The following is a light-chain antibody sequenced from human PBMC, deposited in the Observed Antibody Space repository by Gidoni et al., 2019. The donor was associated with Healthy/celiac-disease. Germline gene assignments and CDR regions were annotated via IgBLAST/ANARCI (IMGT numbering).Light chain of an antibody. Sequence: DIVMTQSPDSLAVSLGERATINCKSSQSVLYSSNNKNYLAWYQQKPGQPPKLLMYWASTRESGVPDRFSGSGSGTDFTLTISSLQAEDVAVYYCQQYYSTPPAFXQXTKVEIK. CDR1: QSVLYSSNNKNY. CDR3: QQYYSTPPA. V-gene: IGKV4-1*01. CDR2: WAS. J-gene: IGKJ1*01.